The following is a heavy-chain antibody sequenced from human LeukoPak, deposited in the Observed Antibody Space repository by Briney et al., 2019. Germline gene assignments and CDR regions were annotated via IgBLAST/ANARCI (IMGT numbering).Heavy chain of an antibody. CDR1: GYTFTAYY. Sequence: ASVKVSCKASGYTFTAYYIHWMRQAPGQGLEWMGWFNPNSGGTNYAQEFQGRVTMTRDTSISTAYMELSRLRSDDTAVYYCAREYYFDNSGYYGVGDYWGQGTLVTVSS. CDR2: FNPNSGGT. D-gene: IGHD3-22*01. CDR3: AREYYFDNSGYYGVGDY. J-gene: IGHJ4*02. V-gene: IGHV1-2*02.